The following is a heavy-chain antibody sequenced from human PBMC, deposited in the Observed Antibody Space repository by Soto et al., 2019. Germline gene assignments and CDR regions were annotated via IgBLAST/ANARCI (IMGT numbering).Heavy chain of an antibody. Sequence: LEIMSLTCAVDGGSFRGYYWRWIRQTTGKGLEWIGEINHSGSTYYNPSLKSRVTISVDTSKNQFSLKLSSVTAADTAVYYCARAMVVTQNWFDPWGQGTLVTVSS. CDR1: GGSFRGYY. CDR2: INHSGST. V-gene: IGHV4-34*01. CDR3: ARAMVVTQNWFDP. J-gene: IGHJ5*02. D-gene: IGHD2-21*02.